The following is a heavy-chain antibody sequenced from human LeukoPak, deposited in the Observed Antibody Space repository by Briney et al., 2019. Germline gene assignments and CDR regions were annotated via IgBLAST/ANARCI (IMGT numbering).Heavy chain of an antibody. CDR3: ARDRRGYNGILRY. CDR2: IDPYNGNT. CDR1: GYTFTSYP. J-gene: IGHJ4*02. Sequence: ASVKVSCKASGYTFTSYPLTWLLQAPGQGLEWMGYIDPYNGNTNYAQKFQGRVTMTTDRSTNTGYMDLRSLRSDDTAVYYCARDRRGYNGILRYWGQGALVTVSS. V-gene: IGHV1-18*01. D-gene: IGHD1-1*01.